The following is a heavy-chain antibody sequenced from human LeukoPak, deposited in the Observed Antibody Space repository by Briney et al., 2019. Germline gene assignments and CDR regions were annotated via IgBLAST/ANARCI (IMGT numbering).Heavy chain of an antibody. D-gene: IGHD4-17*01. CDR2: IYYSGST. J-gene: IGHJ4*02. V-gene: IGHV4-59*01. CDR1: GGSISSYY. CDR3: ARWSRLVFGLTTVTTTPGDY. Sequence: SETLSLTCTVSGGSISSYYWSWIRQPPGKGLEWIGYIYYSGSTNYNPSLKSRVTISVDTSKNQFSLKLSSVTAADTAVYYCARWSRLVFGLTTVTTTPGDYWGQGTLVTVSS.